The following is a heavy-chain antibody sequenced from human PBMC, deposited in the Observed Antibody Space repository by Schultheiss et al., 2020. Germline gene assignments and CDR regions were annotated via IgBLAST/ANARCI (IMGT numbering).Heavy chain of an antibody. J-gene: IGHJ5*02. CDR1: GGSTSTYY. V-gene: IGHV4-59*01. CDR2: IYYSGST. CDR3: ARWTSFWSAYYSA. Sequence: SETLSLTCSVSGGSTSTYYCNWIRQPPGKGLEWIGYIYYSGSTNYNPSLKSRVTISVDTSKNQFSLKLNSVTAADTAVYYCARWTSFWSAYYSAWGQGTLITV. D-gene: IGHD3-3*01.